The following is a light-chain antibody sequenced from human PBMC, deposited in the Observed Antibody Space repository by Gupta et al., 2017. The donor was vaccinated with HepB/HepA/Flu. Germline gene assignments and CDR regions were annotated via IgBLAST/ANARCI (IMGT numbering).Light chain of an antibody. CDR2: GNS. CDR1: SSNIGAGYD. J-gene: IGLJ1*01. V-gene: IGLV1-40*01. CDR3: QSYDSSRSGFYV. Sequence: QSVLTQPPSVSRAPGQWVTISCTGSSSNIGAGYDVHWYQQLPETAPKLLIYGNSNRPSGGPDRFSGSKSGTSAALAITGLQAEDEDDYYCQSYDSSRSGFYVFGTGTKVTVL.